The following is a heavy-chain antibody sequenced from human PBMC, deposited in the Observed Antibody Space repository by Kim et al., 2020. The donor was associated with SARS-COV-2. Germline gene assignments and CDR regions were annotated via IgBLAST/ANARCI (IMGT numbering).Heavy chain of an antibody. V-gene: IGHV4-59*01. CDR1: GGSISTYY. CDR2: IYYSGST. CDR3: ARACSSISCYPRGAFDI. J-gene: IGHJ3*02. D-gene: IGHD2-2*01. Sequence: SETLSLTCTVSGGSISTYYWSWIRQPPGKGLEWIGYIYYSGSTNYNPSLKSRVTISMVTSKNQFSLKLNSVTAADTAVYYCARACSSISCYPRGAFDIWGQGTMVTVSS.